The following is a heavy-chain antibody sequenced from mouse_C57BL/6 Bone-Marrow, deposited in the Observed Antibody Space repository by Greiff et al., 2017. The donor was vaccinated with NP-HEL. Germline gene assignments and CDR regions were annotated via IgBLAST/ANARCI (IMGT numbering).Heavy chain of an antibody. CDR3: ARQVYVIFDY. Sequence: EVQGVESGGDLVKPGGSLKLSCAASGFTFSSYGMSWVRQTPDKRLEWVATISSGGSYTYYPDSVKGRFTISRDNAKNTLYLQMSSLKSEDTAMYYCARQVYVIFDYWGQGTTLTVSS. CDR2: ISSGGSYT. V-gene: IGHV5-6*01. CDR1: GFTFSSYG. D-gene: IGHD1-1*01. J-gene: IGHJ2*01.